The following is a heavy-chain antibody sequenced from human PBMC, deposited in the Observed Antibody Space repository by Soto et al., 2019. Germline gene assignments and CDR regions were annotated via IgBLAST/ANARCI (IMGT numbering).Heavy chain of an antibody. Sequence: GGSLRLSCAASGFTFSSYWMHWVRQAPGKGLVWVSRINSDGSSTSYADSVKGRFTISRDNAKNTLYLQMNSLRAGDTAVYYCARDRAGLALDYFDYWGQGTLVTVSS. CDR1: GFTFSSYW. V-gene: IGHV3-74*01. CDR3: ARDRAGLALDYFDY. D-gene: IGHD2-15*01. J-gene: IGHJ4*02. CDR2: INSDGSST.